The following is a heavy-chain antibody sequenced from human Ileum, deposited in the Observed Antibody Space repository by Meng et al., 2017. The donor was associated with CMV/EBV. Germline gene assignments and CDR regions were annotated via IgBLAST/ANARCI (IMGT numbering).Heavy chain of an antibody. Sequence: GSLRLSCTVSGDSISSYYWSWIRQPPGKGLEWIGYVSYSGSANYNPSLKSRVTISVDTSKRQFSLKMTSMTAADTAVYYCARDSDYDFWSGYWYFDLWGRGTLVTVSS. V-gene: IGHV4-59*12. CDR1: GDSISSYY. J-gene: IGHJ2*01. CDR3: ARDSDYDFWSGYWYFDL. D-gene: IGHD3-3*01. CDR2: VSYSGSA.